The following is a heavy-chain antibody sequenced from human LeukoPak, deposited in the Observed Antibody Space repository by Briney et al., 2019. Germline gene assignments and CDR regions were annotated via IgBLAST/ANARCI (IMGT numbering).Heavy chain of an antibody. V-gene: IGHV3-15*01. CDR2: FKSKVDGGTT. Sequence: PGGSLRLSCAASGFTFSNAWMSWVRQAPGKGLEWVGRFKSKVDGGTTDYAAPVKGRFTFSRDDSKNTLYLQMNSLKTEDTAVYYCTTAPAGYGLDDYWGQGTLVTVSS. CDR1: GFTFSNAW. CDR3: TTAPAGYGLDDY. D-gene: IGHD3-16*01. J-gene: IGHJ4*02.